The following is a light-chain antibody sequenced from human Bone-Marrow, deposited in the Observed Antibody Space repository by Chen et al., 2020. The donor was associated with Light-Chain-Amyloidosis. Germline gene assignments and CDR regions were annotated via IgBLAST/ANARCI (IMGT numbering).Light chain of an antibody. V-gene: IGLV3-21*02. CDR2: DDS. CDR3: QVWDRSSDRPV. CDR1: NIGSTS. J-gene: IGLJ3*02. Sequence: SYVLTQPSSVSVASGQTATIACGGNNIGSTSVHWYQQTPGQAPLLVVYDDSDRPSGIPERLSGVKSGKTATLTISRVEAGDEAVYYCQVWDRSSDRPVFGGGTKLTVL.